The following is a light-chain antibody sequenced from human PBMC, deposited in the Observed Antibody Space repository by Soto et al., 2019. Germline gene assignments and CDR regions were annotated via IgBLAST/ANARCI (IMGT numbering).Light chain of an antibody. CDR1: QSVDIN. Sequence: EIEMTQSPAMLSVSPGETVALSCRASQSVDINLAWYQQKGVQAPGLLISGASSRATGIPVRFSGSGSGTEFTLTISGLQSEDFAVYFCQQYDTWPSFGQGTKLQIK. V-gene: IGKV3-15*01. CDR2: GAS. J-gene: IGKJ2*01. CDR3: QQYDTWPS.